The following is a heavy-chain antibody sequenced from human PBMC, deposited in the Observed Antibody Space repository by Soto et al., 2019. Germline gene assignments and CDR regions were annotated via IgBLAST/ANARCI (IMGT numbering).Heavy chain of an antibody. Sequence: GGSLRLSCAASGFTFHSYWMHWVRQAPGKGLVWVSRINTDGSITDYADSVKGRFTVSRDNAKNTLYLQMNSLRVDDTAVYYCARDTNGLHYWGQGTLVTVS. CDR1: GFTFHSYW. CDR2: INTDGSIT. J-gene: IGHJ4*02. V-gene: IGHV3-74*01. CDR3: ARDTNGLHY. D-gene: IGHD2-8*01.